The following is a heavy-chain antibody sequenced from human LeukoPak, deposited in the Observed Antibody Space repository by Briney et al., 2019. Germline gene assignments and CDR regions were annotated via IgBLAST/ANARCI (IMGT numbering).Heavy chain of an antibody. J-gene: IGHJ6*04. CDR2: ISSSGSYI. V-gene: IGHV3-21*01. Sequence: GGSLLLSCAASGFTFSSYSMNWVRQAPGKGLEWVSSISSSGSYIYYADSVKGRFTISRDNAKNSLYLQVNSLRAEDTAVYYCAELGITMIGGVWGKGTTVTISS. CDR3: AELGITMIGGV. D-gene: IGHD3-10*02. CDR1: GFTFSSYS.